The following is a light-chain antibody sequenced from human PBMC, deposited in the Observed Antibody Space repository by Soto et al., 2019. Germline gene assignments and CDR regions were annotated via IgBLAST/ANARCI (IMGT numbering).Light chain of an antibody. CDR2: RNN. CDR1: SSNIGSNY. Sequence: QSVLTQPPSASGTPGQRVTISCSGSSSNIGSNYVYWYQQLRGTAPKLLIYRNNQRPSGVPDRFSGSKSGTSASLAISGLRSEDEADYYCAAWDDSLSALVFGGGTQLTVL. V-gene: IGLV1-47*01. CDR3: AAWDDSLSALV. J-gene: IGLJ2*01.